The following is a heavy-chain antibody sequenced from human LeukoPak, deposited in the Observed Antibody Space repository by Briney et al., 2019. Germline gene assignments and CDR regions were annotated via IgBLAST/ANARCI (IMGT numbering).Heavy chain of an antibody. J-gene: IGHJ3*02. CDR1: GFPFSSYA. Sequence: GGSLRLSCSASGFPFSSYAMHWVRQAPGKGLEYVSAISDSGGSTYYADSVKGRFTISRDNSKNTLYLQMNSLRAEDTAVYYCARETLDGFDIWDQGTMVTVSS. CDR3: ARETLDGFDI. V-gene: IGHV3-64*04. CDR2: ISDSGGST. D-gene: IGHD4-23*01.